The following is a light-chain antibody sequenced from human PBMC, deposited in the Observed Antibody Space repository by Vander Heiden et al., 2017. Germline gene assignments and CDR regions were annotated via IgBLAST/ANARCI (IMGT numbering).Light chain of an antibody. CDR1: QSISSY. V-gene: IGKV1-39*01. Sequence: DIQMTQSPSSLSASVGDRVTITCRASQSISSYLNWYQQKPGKAPKLLIYAASSLQSGVPSRFSGSRSGTDFTLTISSLQPEDFATYYCRQSYSTPLLTFGGGTKVEIK. CDR2: AAS. J-gene: IGKJ4*01. CDR3: RQSYSTPLLT.